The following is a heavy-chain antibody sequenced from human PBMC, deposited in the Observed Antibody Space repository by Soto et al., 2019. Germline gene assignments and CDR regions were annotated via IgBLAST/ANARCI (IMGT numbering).Heavy chain of an antibody. D-gene: IGHD3-16*02. CDR3: AKAGYDYIWGSYRWIYHHLDY. CDR1: GFTFSSYG. CDR2: ISYDGSNK. V-gene: IGHV3-30*18. J-gene: IGHJ4*02. Sequence: GGSLRLSCAASGFTFSSYGMHWVRQAPGKGLEWVAVISYDGSNKYYADSVKGRFTISRDNSKNTLYLQMNSLRAEDTAVYYCAKAGYDYIWGSYRWIYHHLDYWGQGTLVTVSS.